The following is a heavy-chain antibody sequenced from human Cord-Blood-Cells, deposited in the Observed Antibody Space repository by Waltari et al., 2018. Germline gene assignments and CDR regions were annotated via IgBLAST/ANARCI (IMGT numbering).Heavy chain of an antibody. J-gene: IGHJ6*02. V-gene: IGHV1-69*01. CDR3: ARESGTVTSYYYYYYGMDV. CDR2: IIPICGTA. CDR1: GGTFSSYA. D-gene: IGHD4-17*01. Sequence: QVQLVQSGAEVKKPGSSVKVSCKASGGTFSSYAISWVRPAPGQGAEWMGGIIPICGTANYAQKFQGRVTITADESTSTAYMELSSLRSEDTAVYYCARESGTVTSYYYYYYGMDVWGQGTTVTVSS.